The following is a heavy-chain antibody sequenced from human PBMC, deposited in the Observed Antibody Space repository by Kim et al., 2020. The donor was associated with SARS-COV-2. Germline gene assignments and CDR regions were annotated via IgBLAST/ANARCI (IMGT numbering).Heavy chain of an antibody. Sequence: SGPTLVKPTQTLTLTCTFSGFSLSTSEVGVGWIRQPPGKALEWLALIYWDDDKRYSPSLKNRLTITGDTSKNQVLLTMTNMDPVDTATYFCAHKRLSSWTYYFDYWGQGTLVTVSS. D-gene: IGHD6-13*01. CDR3: AHKRLSSWTYYFDY. CDR2: IYWDDDK. J-gene: IGHJ4*02. V-gene: IGHV2-5*02. CDR1: GFSLSTSEVG.